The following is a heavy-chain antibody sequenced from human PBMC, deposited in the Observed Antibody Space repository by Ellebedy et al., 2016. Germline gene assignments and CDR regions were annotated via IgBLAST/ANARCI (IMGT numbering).Heavy chain of an antibody. Sequence: GSLRLXXTVSGVSISSYYWNWIRQPPANGLEWIGYIYYSGSTNYNPSLKSRVTISVDTSKTQFSLKLSSVTAADTAVYYCARDSAIFGVVHRIYYFDYWGQGTLVTVSS. CDR2: IYYSGST. CDR3: ARDSAIFGVVHRIYYFDY. D-gene: IGHD3-3*01. J-gene: IGHJ4*02. CDR1: GVSISSYY. V-gene: IGHV4-59*01.